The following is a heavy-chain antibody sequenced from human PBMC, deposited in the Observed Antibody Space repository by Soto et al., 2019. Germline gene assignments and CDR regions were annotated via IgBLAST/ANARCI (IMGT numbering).Heavy chain of an antibody. V-gene: IGHV3-23*01. CDR3: AIGTRGYNYGYFDF. CDR2: ITGSGDGT. D-gene: IGHD5-18*01. CDR1: GVTFSNYA. Sequence: EVQLLESGGGLVQPGGSLRLSCAASGVTFSNYAMSWVRQAPGRRLEWVSAITGSGDGTYYADSVKGRFTISRDNFNSTLYLHMTSLRAEDTAEYYCAIGTRGYNYGYFDFWGQGTLVSVSS. J-gene: IGHJ4*02.